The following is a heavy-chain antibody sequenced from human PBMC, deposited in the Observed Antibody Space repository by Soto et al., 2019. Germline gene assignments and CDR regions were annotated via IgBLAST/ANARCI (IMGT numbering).Heavy chain of an antibody. V-gene: IGHV3-74*01. CDR2: INTDGSST. J-gene: IGHJ4*02. CDR3: ARRGVDTFGLSY. D-gene: IGHD3-10*01. CDR1: GFTFSSFW. Sequence: EVQLVESGGGLVQPGGSLRLSCAVSGFTFSSFWMHWVRQAPGEGLVWVSRINTDGSSTSYADSVKGRFTISRDNAKNTLYLQMSSLRVDETAMYYCARRGVDTFGLSYWGQGNLGTFSA.